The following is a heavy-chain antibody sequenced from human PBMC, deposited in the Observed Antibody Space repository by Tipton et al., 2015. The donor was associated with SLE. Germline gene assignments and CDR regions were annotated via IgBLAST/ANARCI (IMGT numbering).Heavy chain of an antibody. J-gene: IGHJ5*02. CDR3: ARDHGGSYYGWFDP. V-gene: IGHV4-39*06. Sequence: TLSLTCTVSGDSISSTTYYWGWIRQSPGKGLEWIGSIFYSGTTYYSPSLKSRVTISVDTSKNQFPLKVSSVTAADTAVYYCARDHGGSYYGWFDPWGQGTLVTVSS. CDR1: GDSISSTTYY. D-gene: IGHD1-26*01. CDR2: IFYSGTT.